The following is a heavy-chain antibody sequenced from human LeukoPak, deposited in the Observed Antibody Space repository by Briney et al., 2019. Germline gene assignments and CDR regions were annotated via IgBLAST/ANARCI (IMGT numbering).Heavy chain of an antibody. CDR3: ARAPEYGDSLDY. CDR1: GFTFSSYA. J-gene: IGHJ4*02. Sequence: GGSLRLSCAASGFTFSSYAMHWVRQAPGKGLEWVAVISYDGSNKYYADSVKGRFTISRDNSKNTLYLQTNSLRAEDTAVYYCARAPEYGDSLDYWGQGTLVTVSS. CDR2: ISYDGSNK. V-gene: IGHV3-30-3*01. D-gene: IGHD4-17*01.